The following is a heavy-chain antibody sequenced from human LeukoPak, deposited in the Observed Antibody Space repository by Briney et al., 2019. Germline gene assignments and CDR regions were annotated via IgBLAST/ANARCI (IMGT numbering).Heavy chain of an antibody. D-gene: IGHD3-22*01. CDR3: AAALYYYDRSGDRLLGAFDI. CDR1: GLTFTSSA. CDR2: IVVGSGNA. J-gene: IGHJ3*02. Sequence: ASVKVSCKASGLTFTSSAMQWVRQARGQRLEWIGWIVVGSGNANYAQKFRERVTITRDMSTSTAYMELSSLRSEDTAVYFCAAALYYYDRSGDRLLGAFDIWGQGTMVTVSS. V-gene: IGHV1-58*02.